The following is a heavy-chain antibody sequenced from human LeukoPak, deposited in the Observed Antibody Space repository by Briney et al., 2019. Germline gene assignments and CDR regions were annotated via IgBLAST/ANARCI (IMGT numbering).Heavy chain of an antibody. V-gene: IGHV4-28*01. CDR2: IYYSGTT. D-gene: IGHD2-2*01. J-gene: IGHJ2*01. CDR3: ARKGFCSSTSRSFDDYWYFDL. CDR1: AYSISSSNW. Sequence: SETLSLTCAVSAYSISSSNWWGWIRQPPGEGLEWIGYIYYSGTTYYNPSLKSRVTMSVDTSKNQFSLKLSSVTAVDTAVYYCARKGFCSSTSRSFDDYWYFDLWGRGILVTVSS.